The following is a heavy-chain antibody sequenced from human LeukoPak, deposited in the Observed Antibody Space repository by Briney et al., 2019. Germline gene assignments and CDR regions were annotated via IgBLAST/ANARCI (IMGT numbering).Heavy chain of an antibody. Sequence: SVKVSCKASGGTFSSYAISWVRQAPGQGLEWMGGIIPIFGTANYAQKFQGRVTITADESTSTAYMELRSLRSEDTAVYYCARVGGYSSGWYDNWFDPWGQGTLVTVSS. CDR1: GGTFSSYA. J-gene: IGHJ5*02. CDR3: ARVGGYSSGWYDNWFDP. D-gene: IGHD6-19*01. CDR2: IIPIFGTA. V-gene: IGHV1-69*13.